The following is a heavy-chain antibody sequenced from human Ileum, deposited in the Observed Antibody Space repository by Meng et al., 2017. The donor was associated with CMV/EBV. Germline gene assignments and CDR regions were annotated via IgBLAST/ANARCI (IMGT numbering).Heavy chain of an antibody. D-gene: IGHD2-2*01. CDR3: VRDLKLADAHFDY. CDR2: IRGHNGDT. CDR1: GYTLGSYG. V-gene: IGHV1-18*01. J-gene: IGHJ4*02. Sequence: KASGYTLGSYGISWVRQAPGQGLEWMGWIRGHNGDTNYAQKLQGRATMTTDTSTNTAYLDLRSLTTDDTAVYFCVRDLKLADAHFDYWGQGTLVTVSS.